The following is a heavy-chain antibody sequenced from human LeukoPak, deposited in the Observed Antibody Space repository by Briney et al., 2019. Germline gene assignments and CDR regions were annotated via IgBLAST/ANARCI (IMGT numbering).Heavy chain of an antibody. CDR3: ARGRDCSGGSCFYNWFDP. Sequence: SETLSLTCTVSGGSISSYYWSWIRQPAGKGLEWIGRIYTSGSTNYNPSLKSRVTMSVDTSKNQFSLKLSSVTAADTAVYYCARGRDCSGGSCFYNWFDPWGQGTLVTVSS. V-gene: IGHV4-4*07. D-gene: IGHD2-15*01. CDR1: GGSISSYY. J-gene: IGHJ5*02. CDR2: IYTSGST.